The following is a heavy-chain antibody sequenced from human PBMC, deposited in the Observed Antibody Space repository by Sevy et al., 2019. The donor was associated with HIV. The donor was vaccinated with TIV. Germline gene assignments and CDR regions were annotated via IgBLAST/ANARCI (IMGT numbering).Heavy chain of an antibody. CDR2: IYTSGRT. D-gene: IGHD1-1*01. CDR1: GDSISSYY. CDR3: TRGEVQLWTSRFDY. J-gene: IGHJ4*02. V-gene: IGHV4-4*07. Sequence: SETLSLTCTVSGDSISSYYWSWIRQPAGKGLEWIGRIYTSGRTNYNPSLKSRVTMSVDTSKNQFSLKLRSVTAADTAVYFCTRGEVQLWTSRFDYWGQGTLVTVSS.